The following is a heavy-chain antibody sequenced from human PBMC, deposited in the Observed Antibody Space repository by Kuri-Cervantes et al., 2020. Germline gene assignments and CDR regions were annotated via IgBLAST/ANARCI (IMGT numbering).Heavy chain of an antibody. J-gene: IGHJ5*02. CDR2: ISSSGSTI. Sequence: GESLKISCAASGFIFSTYAMSWIRQAPGKGLEWVSYISSSGSTIYYADSVKGRFTISRDNAKNSLYLQMNSLRAEDTAVYYCARDRGPTSGFDPWGQGTLVTVSS. V-gene: IGHV3-11*04. CDR1: GFIFSTYA. CDR3: ARDRGPTSGFDP. D-gene: IGHD3-10*01.